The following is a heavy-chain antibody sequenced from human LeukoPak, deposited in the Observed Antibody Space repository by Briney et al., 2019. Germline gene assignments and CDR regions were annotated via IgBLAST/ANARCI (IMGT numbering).Heavy chain of an antibody. D-gene: IGHD6-19*01. Sequence: GRSLRLSCAASGFTFSSYGMHWVRQAPGKGLEWVAVIWYDGSNKYYADSVKGRFTVSRDNSKNTLYLQMNSLRAEDTAVYYCARTSSSGWYEDGYFDYWGQGTLVTVSS. J-gene: IGHJ4*02. CDR2: IWYDGSNK. CDR1: GFTFSSYG. V-gene: IGHV3-33*01. CDR3: ARTSSSGWYEDGYFDY.